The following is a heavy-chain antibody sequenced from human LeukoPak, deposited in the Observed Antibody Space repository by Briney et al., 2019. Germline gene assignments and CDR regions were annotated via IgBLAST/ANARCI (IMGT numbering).Heavy chain of an antibody. J-gene: IGHJ6*02. V-gene: IGHV1-2*02. CDR1: GYTFTGYY. CDR2: INPNSGGT. CDR3: ARGPAAIFDYYYGMDV. D-gene: IGHD2-2*01. Sequence: GASVKVSCKASGYTFTGYYMHWVRQAPGHGLGWRGWINPNSGGTNYAQKFQGRVTMTRDTSISTAYMELSRLRSDDTAVYYCARGPAAIFDYYYGMDVWGQGTTVTVSS.